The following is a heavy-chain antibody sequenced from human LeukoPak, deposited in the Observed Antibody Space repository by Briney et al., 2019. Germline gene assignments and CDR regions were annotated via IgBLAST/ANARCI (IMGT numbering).Heavy chain of an antibody. Sequence: SETLSLTCTVSGYSISSGYYWGWIRQPPGKGLEGIGSIYHSGSTYYNPSLKSRVTISVDTSKNQFSLKLSSVTAADTAVYYCVRDNPHYYDSSGYNWFDPWGQGTLVTVSS. D-gene: IGHD3-22*01. J-gene: IGHJ5*02. CDR1: GYSISSGYY. CDR3: VRDNPHYYDSSGYNWFDP. CDR2: IYHSGST. V-gene: IGHV4-38-2*02.